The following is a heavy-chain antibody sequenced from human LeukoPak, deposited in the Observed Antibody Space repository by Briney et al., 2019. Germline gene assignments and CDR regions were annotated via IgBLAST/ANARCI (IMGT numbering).Heavy chain of an antibody. J-gene: IGHJ4*02. CDR2: TYSGDTT. V-gene: IGHV3-66*01. CDR1: GFIDRRSH. D-gene: IGHD1-14*01. CDR3: ARERPDSRNLDS. Sequence: PGGSLRLSCAAFGFIDRRSHINWVRQAPGKGLEWVSITYSGDTTYYADSVKGRFIISRDDSKNTLSLQMNDLRVEDTAVYYCARERPDSRNLDSWGRGALVTVSS.